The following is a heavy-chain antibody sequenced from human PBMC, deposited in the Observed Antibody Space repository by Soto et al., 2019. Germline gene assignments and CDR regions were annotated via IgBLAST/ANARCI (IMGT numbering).Heavy chain of an antibody. CDR2: IIPILGIA. V-gene: IGHV1-69*04. CDR3: AREGTDYYGSGSYYKRGYWFDP. CDR1: GGTFSSYT. D-gene: IGHD3-10*01. J-gene: IGHJ5*02. Sequence: ASVKVSCKASGGTFSSYTISWVRQAPGQGLEWMGRIIPILGIANYAQKFQGRVTITADKSTSTAYMELSSLRSEDTAVYYCAREGTDYYGSGSYYKRGYWFDPWGQGTLVTVSS.